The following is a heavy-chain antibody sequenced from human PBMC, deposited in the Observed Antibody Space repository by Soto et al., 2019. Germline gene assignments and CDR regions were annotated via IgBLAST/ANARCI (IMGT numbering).Heavy chain of an antibody. Sequence: ASVKVSCKASGYTFTSYGISWVRQAPGQGLEWMGWISAYNGNTNYAQKLQGRVTMTTDTSTSTAYMELRSLRSDDTAVYYCARGVDIVVVPAAYYYGMDGWGQGTTVTVSS. CDR1: GYTFTSYG. D-gene: IGHD2-2*03. J-gene: IGHJ6*02. CDR3: ARGVDIVVVPAAYYYGMDG. V-gene: IGHV1-18*04. CDR2: ISAYNGNT.